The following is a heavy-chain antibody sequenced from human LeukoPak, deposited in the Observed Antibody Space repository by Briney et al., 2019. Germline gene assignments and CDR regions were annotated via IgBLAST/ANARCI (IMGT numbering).Heavy chain of an antibody. CDR2: IYYSGST. J-gene: IGHJ4*02. V-gene: IGHV4-34*01. D-gene: IGHD6-13*01. CDR3: ARTIAAAGMPPDY. Sequence: NPSETLSLTCAVYGGSFSGYYWSWIRQPPGKGLEWIGSIYYSGSTYYNPSLKSRVTISVDTSKNQFSLKLSSVTAADTAVYYCARTIAAAGMPPDYWGQGTLVTVSS. CDR1: GGSFSGYY.